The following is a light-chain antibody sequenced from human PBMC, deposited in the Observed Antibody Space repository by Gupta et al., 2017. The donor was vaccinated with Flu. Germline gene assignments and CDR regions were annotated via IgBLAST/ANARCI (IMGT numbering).Light chain of an antibody. V-gene: IGLV2-14*03. Sequence: QSALTQPASVSGSPGQPITLSCPGTSSDVGCYKYVSWYQQHPGKAPKVMIYDVSNRPSGVSNRFSGSKPGNTASLTISGLQAEDEADYYCSSYTSSSTYVFGTGTKVTVL. CDR2: DVS. J-gene: IGLJ1*01. CDR3: SSYTSSSTYV. CDR1: SSDVGCYKY.